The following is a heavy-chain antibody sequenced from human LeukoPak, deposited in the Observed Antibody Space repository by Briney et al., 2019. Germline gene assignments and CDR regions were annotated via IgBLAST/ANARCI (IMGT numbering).Heavy chain of an antibody. V-gene: IGHV6-1*01. Sequence: SQTLSLTCAISGDSVSSNSAAWNWIRQSPSRGLEWLGRTYYRSKWYNDYAVSVKSRITINLDTSKNQFSLQLNSVTPEDTAVYYCARDKDIVVVVAASGSNAFDIWGQGTMVTVSS. J-gene: IGHJ3*02. D-gene: IGHD2-15*01. CDR3: ARDKDIVVVVAASGSNAFDI. CDR2: TYYRSKWYN. CDR1: GDSVSSNSAA.